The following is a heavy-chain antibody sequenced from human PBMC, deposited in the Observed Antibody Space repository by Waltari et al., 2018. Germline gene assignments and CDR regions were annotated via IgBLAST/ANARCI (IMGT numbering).Heavy chain of an antibody. Sequence: EVQLVESGGGLVQPGGSLRLSCADSGFTLGRYWTSWVRQAPGKGPEWVANIMTDGSEEYYVDSVRGRFTISRDNAKNSLYLQMNSLRPEDTAVYYCARDQWFAFDIWGHGTMVTVSS. CDR3: ARDQWFAFDI. J-gene: IGHJ3*02. V-gene: IGHV3-7*01. CDR2: IMTDGSEE. CDR1: GFTLGRYW. D-gene: IGHD3-22*01.